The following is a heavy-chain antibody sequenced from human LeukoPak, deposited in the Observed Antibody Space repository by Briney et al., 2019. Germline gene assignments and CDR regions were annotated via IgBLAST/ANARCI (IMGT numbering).Heavy chain of an antibody. CDR2: IYYSGST. CDR1: GGSISSYY. J-gene: IGHJ4*02. V-gene: IGHV4-59*08. D-gene: IGHD3-9*01. Sequence: SETLSLTCTVSGGSISSYYWSWIRQPPGKGLEWIGYIYYSGSTNYNPSLKSRVTISVDTSKNQFSLKLSSVTAADTAVYYCARQPPGYQTYYFDYWGQGTLVTVSS. CDR3: ARQPPGYQTYYFDY.